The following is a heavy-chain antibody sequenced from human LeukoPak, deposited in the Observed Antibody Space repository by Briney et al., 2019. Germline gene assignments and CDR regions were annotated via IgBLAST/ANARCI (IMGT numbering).Heavy chain of an antibody. CDR1: GGSISSYY. CDR3: ARRLGPSIAARQTDY. CDR2: IYYSGST. D-gene: IGHD6-6*01. V-gene: IGHV4-59*05. J-gene: IGHJ4*02. Sequence: SETLSLTCTVSGGSISSYYWSWIRQPPGKGLEWIGSIYYSGSTYYNPSLKSRVTISVDTSKNQFSLKLSSVTAADTAVYYCARRLGPSIAARQTDYWGQGTLVTVSS.